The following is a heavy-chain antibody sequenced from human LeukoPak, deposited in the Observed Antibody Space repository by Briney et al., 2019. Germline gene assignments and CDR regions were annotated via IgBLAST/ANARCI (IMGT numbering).Heavy chain of an antibody. J-gene: IGHJ4*02. Sequence: AASVKVSCKASGYTFTSYAMNWVRQAPGQGLEWMGWINPNSGGTNYAQKFQGRVTMTRDTSISTAYMELSRLRSDDTAVYYCARATRIAAAGTGPHFDYWGQGTLVTVSS. D-gene: IGHD6-13*01. CDR2: INPNSGGT. CDR3: ARATRIAAAGTGPHFDY. V-gene: IGHV1-2*02. CDR1: GYTFTSYA.